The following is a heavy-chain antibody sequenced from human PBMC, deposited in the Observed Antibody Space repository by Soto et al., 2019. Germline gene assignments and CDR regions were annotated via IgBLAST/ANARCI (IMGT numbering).Heavy chain of an antibody. CDR2: INHSGST. CDR3: ARGRSYSSSWYAQGFEGYWFDP. Sequence: SETLSLTCAVYGGSFSGYYWSWIRQPPGKGLEWIGEINHSGSTNYNPSLKSRVTISVDTSKNQFSLKRSSVTAADTAVYYCARGRSYSSSWYAQGFEGYWFDPWGQGTLVTVSS. D-gene: IGHD6-13*01. CDR1: GGSFSGYY. J-gene: IGHJ5*02. V-gene: IGHV4-34*01.